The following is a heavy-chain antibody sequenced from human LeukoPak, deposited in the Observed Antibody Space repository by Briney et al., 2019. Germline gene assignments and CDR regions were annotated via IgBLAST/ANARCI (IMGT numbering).Heavy chain of an antibody. V-gene: IGHV3-30*18. D-gene: IGHD4-17*01. CDR2: VSYDGSNK. J-gene: IGHJ4*02. Sequence: PGRSLILSCAASGFIFSSYGMHWVRQAPGKGLEWVAVVSYDGSNKYYADSVKGRFTISRDNSKNTLYLQMNSLRAEDTAVYYCAKAETVTQRGYFDYWGQGTLVTVSS. CDR3: AKAETVTQRGYFDY. CDR1: GFIFSSYG.